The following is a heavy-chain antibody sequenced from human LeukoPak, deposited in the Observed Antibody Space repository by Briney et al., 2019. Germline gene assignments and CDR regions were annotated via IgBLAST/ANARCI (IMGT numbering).Heavy chain of an antibody. CDR1: GGSISSSNW. J-gene: IGHJ6*03. Sequence: SETLSLTCAVSGGSISSSNWWSWVRQPPGKGLKWIGEIYHSGSTNYNPSLKSRVTMSVDKSKNQFSLKLTSVLAADTADYFCARLSDYDVDTSHYMDVWGKGTTVTVSS. V-gene: IGHV4-4*02. CDR3: ARLSDYDVDTSHYMDV. CDR2: IYHSGST. D-gene: IGHD3-22*01.